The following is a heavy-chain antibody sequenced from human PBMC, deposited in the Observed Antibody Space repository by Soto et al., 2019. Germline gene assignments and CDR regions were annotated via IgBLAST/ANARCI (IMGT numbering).Heavy chain of an antibody. CDR2: ISAYNGNT. Sequence: QVQLVQSGAEVKKPGASVKVSCKASGYTFTSYGISWVRQAPGQGLEWMGWISAYNGNTKYAQKLRGRATMPTDTPTRTAHMALRSLRSDDTAVYYCASDAPPVDYWAQGTLVTVSS. CDR3: ASDAPPVDY. J-gene: IGHJ4*02. CDR1: GYTFTSYG. V-gene: IGHV1-18*01.